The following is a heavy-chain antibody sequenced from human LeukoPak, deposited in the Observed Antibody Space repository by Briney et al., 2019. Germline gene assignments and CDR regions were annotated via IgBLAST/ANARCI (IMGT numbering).Heavy chain of an antibody. V-gene: IGHV4-59*01. CDR1: GGSISSYY. Sequence: SETLSLTCTVPGGSISSYYWSWIRQPPGKGLEWLGYIYYSGSTNYNPSLKSRVTISVDTSKNQFSLKLSSVTAADTAVYYCARASYSSSWYASGYYYGIDVWGQGTTVTVSS. CDR3: ARASYSSSWYASGYYYGIDV. CDR2: IYYSGST. D-gene: IGHD6-13*01. J-gene: IGHJ6*02.